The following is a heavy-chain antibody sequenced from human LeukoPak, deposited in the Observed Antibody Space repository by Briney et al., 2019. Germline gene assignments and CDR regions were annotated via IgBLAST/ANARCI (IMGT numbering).Heavy chain of an antibody. J-gene: IGHJ6*03. Sequence: SETLSLTCTVSGGFISSYYWSWIRQPPGKGLEWIGYIYYSGSTNYNPSLKSRVTISVDTSKNQFSLKLSSVTAADTAVYYCARSAAVARNYYMDVWGKGTTVTVSS. V-gene: IGHV4-59*01. D-gene: IGHD6-19*01. CDR2: IYYSGST. CDR1: GGFISSYY. CDR3: ARSAAVARNYYMDV.